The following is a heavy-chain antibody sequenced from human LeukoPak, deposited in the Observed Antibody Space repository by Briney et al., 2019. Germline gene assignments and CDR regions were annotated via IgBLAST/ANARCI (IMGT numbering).Heavy chain of an antibody. J-gene: IGHJ4*02. CDR3: AREGRDILTGYSLYFDY. V-gene: IGHV3-74*01. CDR1: GFTFSSYW. Sequence: GGSLRLSCAASGFTFSSYWMHWVRQAPGKGLVWVSRINSDGSSTSYADSVKGRFTISRDNAKNTLYLQMNSLRAEDTAVYYCAREGRDILTGYSLYFDYWGQGTLVTVSS. D-gene: IGHD3-9*01. CDR2: INSDGSST.